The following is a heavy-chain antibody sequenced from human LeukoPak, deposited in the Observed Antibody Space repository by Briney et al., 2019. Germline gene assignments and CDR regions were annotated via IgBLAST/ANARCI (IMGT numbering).Heavy chain of an antibody. CDR2: IYYSGST. CDR3: ARDRGPAWRGSGSYNL. J-gene: IGHJ5*02. V-gene: IGHV4-31*03. D-gene: IGHD3-10*01. CDR1: GGSLSSGGYY. Sequence: SQTLSLTCTVSGGSLSSGGYYWSWIRQHPGKGLEWIGYIYYSGSTYYNPSLKSRVTISVDTSKNQFSLKLSSVTAADTAVYYCARDRGPAWRGSGSYNLWGQGTLVTVSS.